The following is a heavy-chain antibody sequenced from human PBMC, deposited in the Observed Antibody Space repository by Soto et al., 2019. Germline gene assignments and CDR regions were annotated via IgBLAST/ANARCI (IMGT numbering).Heavy chain of an antibody. V-gene: IGHV4-31*03. Sequence: SETLSLTCTVSGGSISSGCYYWSWIRQHPGKGLEWIGYIYYIGSTYYNPSLKSRVTISVDTSKNQFSLKLSSVTAADTAVYYCASTTPTNSNYFDYWGQGTLVTVSS. CDR3: ASTTPTNSNYFDY. CDR2: IYYIGST. CDR1: GGSISSGCYY. J-gene: IGHJ4*02. D-gene: IGHD7-27*01.